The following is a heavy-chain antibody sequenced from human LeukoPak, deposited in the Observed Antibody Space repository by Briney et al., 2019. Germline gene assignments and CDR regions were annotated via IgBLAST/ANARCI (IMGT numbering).Heavy chain of an antibody. D-gene: IGHD3-16*01. Sequence: AGGSLRLSCAASGFTFSSYSMNWVRQAPGKGLEWVSYISSSSSTIYYADSAKGRFTISRDNAKNSLYLQMNSLRAEDTAVYYCARGPWDYYYYYMDVWGKGTTVTVSS. V-gene: IGHV3-48*01. J-gene: IGHJ6*03. CDR2: ISSSSSTI. CDR1: GFTFSSYS. CDR3: ARGPWDYYYYYMDV.